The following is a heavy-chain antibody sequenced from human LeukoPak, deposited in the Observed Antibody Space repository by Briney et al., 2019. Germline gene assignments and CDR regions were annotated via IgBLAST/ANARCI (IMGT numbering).Heavy chain of an antibody. CDR1: GFNISDST. CDR3: AADYGDYVSPSD. D-gene: IGHD4-17*01. V-gene: IGHV3-30*04. Sequence: AESLTLTCTASGFNISDSTMHWVWLPQPQGQEGVAVSSYDGTNKYYADSVNGRFTISRDNSKNTLFLQMNNLRLEDTAVYYCAADYGDYVSPSDWGQGSLVIVSS. CDR2: SSYDGTNK. J-gene: IGHJ4*02.